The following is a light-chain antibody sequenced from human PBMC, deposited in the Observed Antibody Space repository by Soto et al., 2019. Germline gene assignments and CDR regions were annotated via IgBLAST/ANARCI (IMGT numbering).Light chain of an antibody. Sequence: QSVLTQPASVSGSPGQSITISCTGTSSDVGGYNYVSWYQQHPGKAPKVVIYEGHKRPSGVPDRFSGSTSVNTASLTISGLQTDDEADYYCCLYVGATTYVFGTGTKVTVL. CDR1: SSDVGGYNY. J-gene: IGLJ1*01. CDR3: CLYVGATTYV. CDR2: EGH. V-gene: IGLV2-23*01.